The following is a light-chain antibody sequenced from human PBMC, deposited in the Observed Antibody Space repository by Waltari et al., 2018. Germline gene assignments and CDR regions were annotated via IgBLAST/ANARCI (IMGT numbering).Light chain of an antibody. V-gene: IGKV1-39*01. J-gene: IGKJ5*01. CDR2: AAS. Sequence: DIQMTQSPSSLSASVGDRVTITCRASQSISSYLTWCQQKPGKAPKLLIYAASSLQSGVPSRFSGSGSGTDFTLTISSLQPEDFATYYCQQSYSTPITFGQGTRLEIK. CDR1: QSISSY. CDR3: QQSYSTPIT.